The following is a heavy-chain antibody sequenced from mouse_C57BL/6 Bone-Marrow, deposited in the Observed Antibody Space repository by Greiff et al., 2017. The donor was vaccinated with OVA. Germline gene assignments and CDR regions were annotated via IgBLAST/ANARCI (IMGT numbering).Heavy chain of an antibody. Sequence: EVQLQQSGEGLVKPGGSLKLSCAASGFTFSSYAMSWVRQTPEKRLEWVAYISSGGDYICYADTVKVRFTISRDNARNTLYLQMSSLKSEDTAMYYCTREYGGYYYAMDYWGQGTSVTVSS. CDR1: GFTFSSYA. D-gene: IGHD1-2*01. CDR2: ISSGGDYI. J-gene: IGHJ4*01. V-gene: IGHV5-9-1*02. CDR3: TREYGGYYYAMDY.